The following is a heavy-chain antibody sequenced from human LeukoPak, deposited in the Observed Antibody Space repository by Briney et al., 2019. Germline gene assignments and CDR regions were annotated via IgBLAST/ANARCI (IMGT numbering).Heavy chain of an antibody. CDR2: ITDSGRST. Sequence: PGGSLRLSCAASGFTFSTYLMRWVRQAPGKGLEWVSSITDSGRSTYYADSVKGRFTISRDNSKNTLYLQMNSLGAEDTALHYCATAMRTSGHTPSAAWGQGTLVTVSS. D-gene: IGHD2-15*01. V-gene: IGHV3-23*01. CDR3: ATAMRTSGHTPSAA. J-gene: IGHJ5*02. CDR1: GFTFSTYL.